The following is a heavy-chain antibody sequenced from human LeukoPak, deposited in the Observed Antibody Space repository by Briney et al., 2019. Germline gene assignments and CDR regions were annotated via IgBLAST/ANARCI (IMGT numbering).Heavy chain of an antibody. CDR1: GGTFSSYA. V-gene: IGHV1-69*05. Sequence: SVKVSCKASGGTFSSYAISWVRRAPGQGLEWMGGIIPIFGTANYAQKFQGRVTITTDESTSTAYMELSSLRSEDTAVYYCARSSGWDPRDFDYWGQGTLVTVSS. CDR3: ARSSGWDPRDFDY. J-gene: IGHJ4*02. CDR2: IIPIFGTA. D-gene: IGHD6-19*01.